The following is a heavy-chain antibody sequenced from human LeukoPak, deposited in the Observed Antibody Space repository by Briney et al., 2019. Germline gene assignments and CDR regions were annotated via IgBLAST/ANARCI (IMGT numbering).Heavy chain of an antibody. CDR1: GGSFSGYY. D-gene: IGHD3-3*01. CDR2: INHSGST. J-gene: IGHJ5*02. Sequence: PSETLSLTCAVYGGSFSGYYWSWIRQPPGKGLEWIGEINHSGSTNYNPSLKSRVTISVDTSKNQFSLKLSSVTAADTAVYHCARGTTIFGVVIYYWFDPWGQGTLVTVSS. V-gene: IGHV4-34*01. CDR3: ARGTTIFGVVIYYWFDP.